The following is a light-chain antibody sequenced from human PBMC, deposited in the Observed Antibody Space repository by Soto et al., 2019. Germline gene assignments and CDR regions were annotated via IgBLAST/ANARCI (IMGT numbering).Light chain of an antibody. CDR2: VVS. CDR1: QSLVSSDGNTY. V-gene: IGKV2-30*01. CDR3: MQGTYLPWT. J-gene: IGKJ1*01. Sequence: DVVMTQSPLSLPVTVGQPASISCRSSQSLVSSDGNTYLIWVLQRLGQSPRSLIYVVSDQDPGVPDRFSGSGYGTDFTLKISRVEPEDVGLYYCMQGTYLPWTLGLGPKVEMK.